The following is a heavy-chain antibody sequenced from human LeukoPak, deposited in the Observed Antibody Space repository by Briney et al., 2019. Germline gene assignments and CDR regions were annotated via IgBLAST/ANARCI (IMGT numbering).Heavy chain of an antibody. CDR2: IWYDGSQR. J-gene: IGHJ4*02. CDR1: GFIFSTYG. D-gene: IGHD6-19*01. V-gene: IGHV3-33*06. Sequence: GGSLRLSCVASGFIFSTYGLHWVRQSPGRGLEWVAVIWYDGSQRYYADSVKGRFTISRDNSKNTLYLQMNSLRAEDTAVYFCAKDEGTYSSGWYYFDYWGQGTLVTVSS. CDR3: AKDEGTYSSGWYYFDY.